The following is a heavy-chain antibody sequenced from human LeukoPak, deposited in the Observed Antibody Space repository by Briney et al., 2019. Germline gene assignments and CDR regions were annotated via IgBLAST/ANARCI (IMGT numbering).Heavy chain of an antibody. CDR3: ARDNSVGDNAWWFDP. V-gene: IGHV4-59*01. D-gene: IGHD1-26*01. J-gene: IGHJ5*02. CDR2: IYYSGST. CDR1: GGSISNYY. Sequence: SETLSLTCTVSGGSISNYYWGWIRQPPGKGLEWIGYIYYSGSTNYDPSLKSRVTISVDTSKNQFSLKLSSVTAADTAVYYCARDNSVGDNAWWFDPWGQGTLVTVSS.